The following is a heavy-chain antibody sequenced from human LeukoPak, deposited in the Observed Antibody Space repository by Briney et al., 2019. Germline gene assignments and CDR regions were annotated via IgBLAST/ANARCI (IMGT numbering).Heavy chain of an antibody. D-gene: IGHD1-26*01. CDR1: GFTFSDYY. CDR2: ISSSGIDI. Sequence: PGGSLRLSCAASGFTFSDYYMSWIRQAPGKGLEWVSHISSSGIDIYYADSVKGRFTISRDNAKNSLYVQMNSLRVEDTAVYYCARGMGATDLTLYFDYWGQGTLVTVSS. J-gene: IGHJ4*02. CDR3: ARGMGATDLTLYFDY. V-gene: IGHV3-11*01.